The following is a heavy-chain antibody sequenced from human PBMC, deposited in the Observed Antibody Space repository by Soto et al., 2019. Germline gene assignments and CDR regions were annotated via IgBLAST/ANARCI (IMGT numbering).Heavy chain of an antibody. J-gene: IGHJ4*02. V-gene: IGHV4-39*01. CDR2: VYYSGST. CDR3: GRREGLATISYYFDY. D-gene: IGHD3-9*01. CDR1: GGSVSSSSYY. Sequence: QLQLQESGPGLVKPSETLSLTCTVSGGSVSSSSYYWGWVRQPPGKGREWIGSVYYSGSTYYNPSLESRVTISVDKSKNQFSLKLMSLSAADTAVYYCGRREGLATISYYFDYWGQGALVTVSS.